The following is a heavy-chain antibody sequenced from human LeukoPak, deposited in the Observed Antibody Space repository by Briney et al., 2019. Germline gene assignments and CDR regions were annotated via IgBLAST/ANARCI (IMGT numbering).Heavy chain of an antibody. J-gene: IGHJ5*02. CDR3: AIELLTGTYYTSPFDP. Sequence: GSSVKVSCKASGGTFSSYAISWVRQAPGQGLEWLGRISGYNRNTNYAQKFQGRVTMSTDSSARTAYMELKSLKSDDTAIYYCAIELLTGTYYTSPFDPWGQGTLVTVSS. CDR2: ISGYNRNT. D-gene: IGHD1-26*01. V-gene: IGHV1-18*01. CDR1: GGTFSSYA.